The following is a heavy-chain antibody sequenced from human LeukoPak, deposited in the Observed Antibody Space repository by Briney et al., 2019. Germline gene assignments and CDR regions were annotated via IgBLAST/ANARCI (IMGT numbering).Heavy chain of an antibody. Sequence: GGSLRLSCAASGFNFSSFAMSWVRQAPGKGLEWVSGISDSGGYTYYADSVKGRFTISRDNSKNTLYLHMNSLRAEDTAIYYCVKLGNFASGSYSDWGQGTLVTVSS. J-gene: IGHJ4*02. D-gene: IGHD3-10*01. CDR1: GFNFSSFA. CDR2: ISDSGGYT. V-gene: IGHV3-23*01. CDR3: VKLGNFASGSYSD.